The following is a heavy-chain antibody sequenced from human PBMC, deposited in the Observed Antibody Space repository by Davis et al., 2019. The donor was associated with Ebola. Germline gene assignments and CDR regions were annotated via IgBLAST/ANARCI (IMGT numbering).Heavy chain of an antibody. CDR2: IYYSGST. CDR1: GGSISSYY. D-gene: IGHD2-15*01. V-gene: IGHV4-59*01. CDR3: ARDYCSGSSCYSDY. Sequence: SETLSLTCTVSGGSISSYYWSWIRQPPGKGLEWIGYIYYSGSTNYNPSLKSRVTISVDTSKNQFSLKLSSVTAADTAVYYCARDYCSGSSCYSDYWGQGTLVTVSS. J-gene: IGHJ4*02.